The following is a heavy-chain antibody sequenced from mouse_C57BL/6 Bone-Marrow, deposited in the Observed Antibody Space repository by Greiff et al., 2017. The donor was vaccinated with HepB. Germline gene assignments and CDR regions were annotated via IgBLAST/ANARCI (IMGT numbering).Heavy chain of an antibody. V-gene: IGHV1-4*01. D-gene: IGHD1-1*01. J-gene: IGHJ1*03. CDR1: GYTFTSYT. Sequence: VQLQESGAELARPGASVKMSCKASGYTFTSYTMNWVNQRPGQGLEWIAYINPSSGYTKYNQKFKDKATLTADKSSSTAYMQRSSLTSEDAAVYYGGRNYGSTYGYFEVWGTGTTVTVSS. CDR2: INPSSGYT. CDR3: GRNYGSTYGYFEV.